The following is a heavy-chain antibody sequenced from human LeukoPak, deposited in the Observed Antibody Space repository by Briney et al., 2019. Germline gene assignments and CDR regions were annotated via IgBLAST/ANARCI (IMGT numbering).Heavy chain of an antibody. V-gene: IGHV4-59*12. J-gene: IGHJ6*02. Sequence: SETLSLTCTVSGGSISSYYWSWIRQPPGKGLEWIGYIYYSGSTYYNPSLKSRITILVDTSKNQFSLKLSSVTAADTAVYYCARASSSWSYGMDVWGQGTTVTVSS. CDR3: ARASSSWSYGMDV. CDR2: IYYSGST. D-gene: IGHD6-13*01. CDR1: GGSISSYY.